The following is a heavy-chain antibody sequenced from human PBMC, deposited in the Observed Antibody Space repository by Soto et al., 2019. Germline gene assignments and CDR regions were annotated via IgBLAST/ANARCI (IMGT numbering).Heavy chain of an antibody. Sequence: QVQLQESGPGLVKPSQTLSLTCTVSGGSISSGGYYWSWIRQHPGKGLEWIAYIYYPGNTYYNPSLKSRHTISVDTSKNQFSLKLSSVTAADTAVYYCARSANMFYFDYWGQGTLVTVSS. V-gene: IGHV4-31*03. D-gene: IGHD3-10*02. J-gene: IGHJ4*02. CDR3: ARSANMFYFDY. CDR1: GGSISSGGYY. CDR2: IYYPGNT.